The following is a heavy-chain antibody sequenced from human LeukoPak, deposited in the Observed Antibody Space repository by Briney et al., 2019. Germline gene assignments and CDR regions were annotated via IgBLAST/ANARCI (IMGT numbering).Heavy chain of an antibody. Sequence: ASVKVSCKASVGTFSSYAISWVRQAPGQGLEWMGWIKPDSGDTHYAQRFQGRVSVTRDTSITTAYMDLSTLRSDDTAMYYYARETAVTTAIHLNHFDLWGQGTLITVSS. CDR2: IKPDSGDT. V-gene: IGHV1-2*02. J-gene: IGHJ4*02. D-gene: IGHD4-17*01. CDR3: ARETAVTTAIHLNHFDL. CDR1: VGTFSSYA.